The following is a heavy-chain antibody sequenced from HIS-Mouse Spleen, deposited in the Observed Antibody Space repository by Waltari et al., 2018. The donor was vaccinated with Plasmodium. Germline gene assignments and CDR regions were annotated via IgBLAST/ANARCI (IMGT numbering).Heavy chain of an antibody. D-gene: IGHD6-13*01. Sequence: EVQLVESGGGLVQHGGSLRLSCAAAGFTFSSYWMSWVGQAPGKGREWVANIKQDGSEKYYVDSVKGRFTISRDNAKNSLYLQMNSLRAEDTAVYYCASSWYWYFDLWGRGTLVTVSS. CDR1: GFTFSSYW. CDR3: ASSWYWYFDL. CDR2: IKQDGSEK. V-gene: IGHV3-7*01. J-gene: IGHJ2*01.